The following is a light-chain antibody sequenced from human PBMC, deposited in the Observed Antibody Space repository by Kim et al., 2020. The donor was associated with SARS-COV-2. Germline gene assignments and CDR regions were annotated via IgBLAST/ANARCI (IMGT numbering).Light chain of an antibody. Sequence: GGTVTLTCATRNGEVTSDFYPNRFQQKPGQPTRALIYGTSNRHAWTPARFSGSLLGGKAALTLSGVQPEDEAEYYCMIYYGGVYVFGTGTKVTVL. CDR1: NGEVTSDFY. J-gene: IGLJ1*01. CDR2: GTS. V-gene: IGLV7-43*01. CDR3: MIYYGGVYV.